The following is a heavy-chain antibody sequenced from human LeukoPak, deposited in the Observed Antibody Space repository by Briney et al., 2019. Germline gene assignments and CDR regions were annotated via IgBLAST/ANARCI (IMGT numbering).Heavy chain of an antibody. J-gene: IGHJ4*02. CDR1: GFTVSSNY. CDR2: IYSGGST. V-gene: IGHV3-53*01. CDR3: ARMGVRDIGDY. Sequence: PGGSLRLSCVASGFTVSSNYMSWVRQAPGKGLEWVSVIYSGGSTYYADSVKGRFTISRDISKNTLYLQMNSLRAEGTAVYYCARMGVRDIGDYGGQGTLVTVSS. D-gene: IGHD2-15*01.